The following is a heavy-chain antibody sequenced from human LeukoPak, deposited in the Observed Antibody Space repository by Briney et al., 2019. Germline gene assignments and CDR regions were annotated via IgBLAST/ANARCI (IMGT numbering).Heavy chain of an antibody. Sequence: KPSETLSLTCAVYGGSFSSYYWSWIRQPPGKGLEWIGEIYHSGSTNYNPSLKSRVTISVDTSKNQFSLKLSSVTAADTAVYFCARGPPTDYYDSSGFYYVFDYWGQGTLVTLSS. D-gene: IGHD3-22*01. CDR1: GGSFSSYY. V-gene: IGHV4-34*01. CDR3: ARGPPTDYYDSSGFYYVFDY. J-gene: IGHJ4*02. CDR2: IYHSGST.